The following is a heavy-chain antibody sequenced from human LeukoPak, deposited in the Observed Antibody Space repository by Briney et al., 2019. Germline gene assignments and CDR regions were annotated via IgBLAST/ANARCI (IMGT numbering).Heavy chain of an antibody. V-gene: IGHV3-23*01. Sequence: QPGGSLRLSCAASGFTFSSFPINWVRQAPGKGLEWVSAISGSGGNKYYADFVQGRFTISRDNSKNTVYLHMNSLRADDTALYYCAKEESFGSSPVLDHWGQGTLVTVSS. CDR2: ISGSGGNK. CDR1: GFTFSSFP. D-gene: IGHD6-13*01. J-gene: IGHJ4*02. CDR3: AKEESFGSSPVLDH.